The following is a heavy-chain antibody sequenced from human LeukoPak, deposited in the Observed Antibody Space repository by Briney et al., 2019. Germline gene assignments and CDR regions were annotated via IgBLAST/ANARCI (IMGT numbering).Heavy chain of an antibody. CDR3: ARALDDYGDYVRFDP. D-gene: IGHD4-17*01. Sequence: PSETLSLTCAVYGGSFSGYYWSWIRQPPGKGLEWIGEINHSGSTNYNPSLKSRVTISVDTSKNQFSLKLSSVTAADTAVYYCARALDDYGDYVRFDPWGQGTLVTVSS. J-gene: IGHJ5*02. V-gene: IGHV4-34*01. CDR2: INHSGST. CDR1: GGSFSGYY.